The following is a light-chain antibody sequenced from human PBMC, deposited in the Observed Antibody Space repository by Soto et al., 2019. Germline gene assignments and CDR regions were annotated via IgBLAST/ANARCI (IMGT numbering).Light chain of an antibody. CDR2: KDS. CDR1: ALAKQY. Sequence: SYELTQPPSVSVSPGQTARITCSGDALAKQYACWFQQKPGQAPELVIYKDSERPSGIPERFSGSSSGTTVTLTISGVQAEDGADYHCQSADPFSTWVFGGGTQLPVL. CDR3: QSADPFSTWV. V-gene: IGLV3-25*02. J-gene: IGLJ7*01.